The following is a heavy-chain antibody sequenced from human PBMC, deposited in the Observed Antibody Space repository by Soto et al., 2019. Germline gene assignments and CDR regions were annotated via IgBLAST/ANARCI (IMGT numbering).Heavy chain of an antibody. J-gene: IGHJ3*02. CDR2: IDPSDSYT. Sequence: PGESLKISCKGSGYSFTSYWISWVRQMPGKGLEWMGRIDPSDSYTNYSPSFQGHVTISADKSISTAYLQWSSLKASDTAMYYCARHLHDSSGYYQGDDAFDIWGQGTMVTVSS. CDR3: ARHLHDSSGYYQGDDAFDI. V-gene: IGHV5-10-1*01. CDR1: GYSFTSYW. D-gene: IGHD3-22*01.